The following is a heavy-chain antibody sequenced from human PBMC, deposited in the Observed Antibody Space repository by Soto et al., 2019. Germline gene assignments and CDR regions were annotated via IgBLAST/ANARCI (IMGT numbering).Heavy chain of an antibody. CDR2: IYYSGST. J-gene: IGHJ4*02. Sequence: SETLSLTCTVSGGSISSGGYYWSWIRQHPGKGLEWIGYIYYSGSTYYNPSLKSRVTISVDTSKNQFSLKLSSVTAADTAVYYCARVMIAHGSGSPSLFDYWGQGTLVTVS. V-gene: IGHV4-31*03. CDR3: ARVMIAHGSGSPSLFDY. D-gene: IGHD3-10*01. CDR1: GGSISSGGYY.